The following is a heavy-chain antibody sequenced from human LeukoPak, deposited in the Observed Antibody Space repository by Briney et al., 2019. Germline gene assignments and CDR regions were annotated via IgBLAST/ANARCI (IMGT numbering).Heavy chain of an antibody. CDR1: GFTFSRHW. J-gene: IGHJ4*02. CDR2: IYSGGST. Sequence: GGSLRLSCAASGFTFSRHWMTWVRQAPGKGLEWVSVIYSGGSTYYSDSVKGRFTISRDNSKNTLYLQMNSLRAEDTAVYYCARVRGYSYALDYWGQGTLVTVSS. V-gene: IGHV3-53*01. CDR3: ARVRGYSYALDY. D-gene: IGHD5-18*01.